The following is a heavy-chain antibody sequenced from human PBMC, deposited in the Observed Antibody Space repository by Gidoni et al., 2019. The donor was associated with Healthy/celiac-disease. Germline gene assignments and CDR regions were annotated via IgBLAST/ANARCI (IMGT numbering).Heavy chain of an antibody. CDR1: GFTFSSYE. V-gene: IGHV3-48*03. D-gene: IGHD2-2*01. Sequence: EVQLVESGGGLVQPGGSLRLSCAASGFTFSSYEMNWVRQAPGKGLEWVSYISSSGSTIYYADSVKGRFTISRDNAKNSLYLQMNSLRAEDTAVYYCARGPFFVVVPAALAPYNWFDPWGQGTLVTVSS. CDR3: ARGPFFVVVPAALAPYNWFDP. CDR2: ISSSGSTI. J-gene: IGHJ5*02.